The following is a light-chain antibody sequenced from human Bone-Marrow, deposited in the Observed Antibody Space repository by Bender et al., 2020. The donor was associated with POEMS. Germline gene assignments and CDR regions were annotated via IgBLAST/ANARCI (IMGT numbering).Light chain of an antibody. CDR3: QAWDTYSVI. CDR1: DLGDKY. CDR2: QDT. J-gene: IGLJ2*01. Sequence: SYEVTQPPPVSVSPGQTASIICSGDDLGDKYVAWYQQKPGQSPVLVIYQDTKRPSGIPERFSGSNSGNTATLTISGTQAMDEADYYCQAWDTYSVIFGGGTKLTVL. V-gene: IGLV3-1*01.